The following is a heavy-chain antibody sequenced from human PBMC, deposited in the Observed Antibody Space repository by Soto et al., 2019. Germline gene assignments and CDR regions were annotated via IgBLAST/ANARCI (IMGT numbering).Heavy chain of an antibody. Sequence: HPGGSLRLSCVASGFIFSGYAMHWVRQAPGKGLEWVAIIWFDGSDKYYADSVKGRFTISRDNSKSTLFLQMKSLRAEDTAVYYCARSVIYYDRGVGWIDSWGQGTLVTVSS. V-gene: IGHV3-33*01. CDR3: ARSVIYYDRGVGWIDS. D-gene: IGHD3-22*01. CDR1: GFIFSGYA. J-gene: IGHJ5*01. CDR2: IWFDGSDK.